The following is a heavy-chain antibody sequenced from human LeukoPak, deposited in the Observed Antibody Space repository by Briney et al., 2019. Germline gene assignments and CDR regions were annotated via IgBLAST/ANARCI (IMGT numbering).Heavy chain of an antibody. CDR3: ASRTTVTNALSFDY. Sequence: PSETLSLTCGGYAYIVSSGYYWGWIRQPPGKGLEWIGNIYNTGSTYYNPSLKSRVTISADTSNNQFSLKLSSVTSADTAVYYCASRTTVTNALSFDYWGQGSLVIVSS. CDR2: IYNTGST. J-gene: IGHJ4*02. CDR1: AYIVSSGYY. V-gene: IGHV4-38-2*01. D-gene: IGHD4-11*01.